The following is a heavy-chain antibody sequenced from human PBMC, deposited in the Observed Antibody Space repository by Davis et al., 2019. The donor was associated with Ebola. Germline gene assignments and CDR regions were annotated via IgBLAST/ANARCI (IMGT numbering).Heavy chain of an antibody. CDR3: ARHYCSGGSCYSGGYYYYYDMDV. Sequence: GESLKISCKGPGYSFSNYWIGWVRQMPGKGLEWMGIIYPGDSDTRYSPSFQGQVTISADKSISTAYLQWSSLKASDTAMYYCARHYCSGGSCYSGGYYYYYDMDVWGQGTTVTVSS. CDR2: IYPGDSDT. J-gene: IGHJ6*02. CDR1: GYSFSNYW. D-gene: IGHD2-15*01. V-gene: IGHV5-51*01.